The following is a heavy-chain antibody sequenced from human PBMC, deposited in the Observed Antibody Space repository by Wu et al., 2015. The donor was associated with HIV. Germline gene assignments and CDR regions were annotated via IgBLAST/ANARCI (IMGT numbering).Heavy chain of an antibody. J-gene: IGHJ6*02. CDR2: IIPIFGTA. CDR3: ASGDYYDSSGYYYGMDV. CDR1: GGTFSSYA. V-gene: IGHV1-69*13. Sequence: QVQLVQSGAEVKKPGSSVKVSCKASGGTFSSYAISWVRQAPGQGLEWMGRIIPIFGTANYAQKFQGRVTITADESTSTAYMELSSLRSEDTAVYYCASGDYYDSSGYYYGMDVWGQGDHGHRLL. D-gene: IGHD3-22*01.